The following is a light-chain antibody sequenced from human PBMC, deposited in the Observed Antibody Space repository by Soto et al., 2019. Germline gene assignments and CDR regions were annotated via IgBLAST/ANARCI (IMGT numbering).Light chain of an antibody. CDR1: QNIRNY. CDR3: QQSYNTPRT. CDR2: AVS. J-gene: IGKJ1*01. Sequence: DIQMTQPPSSLSASVGDRVTITYWASQNIRNYLTWYQQKPGEAPKLLISAVSSLETGVPSRFSGSGSGTDFTLAITSLQPEDFATYYCQQSYNTPRTFGQGTKVDIK. V-gene: IGKV1-39*01.